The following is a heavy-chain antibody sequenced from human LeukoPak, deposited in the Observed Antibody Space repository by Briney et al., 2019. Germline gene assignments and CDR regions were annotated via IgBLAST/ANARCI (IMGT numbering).Heavy chain of an antibody. Sequence: GGSLRLSCAVSGFTFSTYWMTWVRQDPGRGLEWVSSVDGGGGGTYYADSVKGRFTISRDSSKDTLYLQMNGLRAEDTAVYFCAKQSAGSAAWYSLHYDFWGQGTLVTVSS. CDR3: AKQSAGSAAWYSLHYDF. V-gene: IGHV3-23*01. CDR1: GFTFSTYW. CDR2: VDGGGGGT. D-gene: IGHD6-13*01. J-gene: IGHJ4*02.